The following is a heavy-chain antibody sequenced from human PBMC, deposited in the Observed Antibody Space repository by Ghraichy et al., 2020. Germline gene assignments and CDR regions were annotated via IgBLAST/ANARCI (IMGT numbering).Heavy chain of an antibody. CDR2: IYSRGST. Sequence: SETLSLTFTVSGGSISSGAYYWTWIRQTPGQGLEWIGFIYSRGSTFYNPSLKSRVTISIDTSKNQFSLRLTSVTAADTAVYFCARGASYGENLDYWGQGTLVTVSS. J-gene: IGHJ4*02. D-gene: IGHD4-17*01. CDR1: GGSISSGAYY. V-gene: IGHV4-30-4*01. CDR3: ARGASYGENLDY.